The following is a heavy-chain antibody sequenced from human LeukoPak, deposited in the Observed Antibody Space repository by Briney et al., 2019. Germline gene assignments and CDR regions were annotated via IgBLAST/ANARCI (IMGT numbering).Heavy chain of an antibody. D-gene: IGHD1-14*01. V-gene: IGHV3-21*01. Sequence: PGGSLRLSCAASGFTFSSYSMNWVRQAPGKGLEWVSSISSSSSYIYYAGSVKGRFTISRDNAKNSLYLQMNSLRAEDTAVYYCAREPGYYYYGMDVWGQGTTVTVSS. CDR2: ISSSSSYI. CDR3: AREPGYYYYGMDV. CDR1: GFTFSSYS. J-gene: IGHJ6*02.